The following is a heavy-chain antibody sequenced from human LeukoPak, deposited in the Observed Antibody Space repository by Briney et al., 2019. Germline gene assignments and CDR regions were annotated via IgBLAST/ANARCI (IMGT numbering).Heavy chain of an antibody. D-gene: IGHD3-22*01. Sequence: PSETLSLTCAVYGGSFRGYYRSWIRQPPGKGLEWIGEINHSGSSNYNPSLKSRVTISVDTSKNQFSLKLSSVTAADTAVYYCARSYYYDSSGYYAHWGQGTLVTVSS. CDR2: INHSGSS. CDR1: GGSFRGYY. J-gene: IGHJ4*02. CDR3: ARSYYYDSSGYYAH. V-gene: IGHV4-34*01.